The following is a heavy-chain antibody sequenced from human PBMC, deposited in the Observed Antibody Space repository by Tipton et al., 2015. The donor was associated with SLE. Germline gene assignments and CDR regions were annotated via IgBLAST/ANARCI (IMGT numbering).Heavy chain of an antibody. CDR1: GFTFSIYA. D-gene: IGHD5-12*01. V-gene: IGHV3-30*04. CDR2: ISYDGSNK. CDR3: AREGLSGYEQGFDY. J-gene: IGHJ4*02. Sequence: SLRLSCAASGFTFSIYAMHWVRQAPGKGLEWVAVISYDGSNKYYADSVKGRFTISRDISKNTLYLQMNSLRAEDTAVFYCAREGLSGYEQGFDYWGQGSVVTVPS.